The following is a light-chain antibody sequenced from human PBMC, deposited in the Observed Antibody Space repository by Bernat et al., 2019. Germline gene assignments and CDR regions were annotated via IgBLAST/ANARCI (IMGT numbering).Light chain of an antibody. CDR2: DVS. CDR3: CSYAGSYTYV. V-gene: IGLV2-11*01. J-gene: IGLJ1*01. Sequence: QSALTQPRSVSGSPGQSVTISCTGTSSDVGGYKYVSWYQQHPGKAPKLMIYDVSKRPSGVPDRFSGSKSGNTASLTISGLQAEDEADYYCCSYAGSYTYVFATGPKVTVL. CDR1: SSDVGGYKY.